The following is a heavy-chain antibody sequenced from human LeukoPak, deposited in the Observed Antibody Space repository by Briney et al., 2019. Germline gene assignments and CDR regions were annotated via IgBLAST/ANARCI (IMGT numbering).Heavy chain of an antibody. Sequence: GGSLRLSCAASGFTFSSYSVNWVRQAPGKGLEWVSSISSGSSYIYYTDSVKGRFTISRDNAKNSLYLQMNSLRAEDTAVYYCARGAANSYYFDHWGQGTLVTVSS. CDR2: ISSGSSYI. V-gene: IGHV3-21*01. D-gene: IGHD2-15*01. CDR1: GFTFSSYS. CDR3: ARGAANSYYFDH. J-gene: IGHJ4*02.